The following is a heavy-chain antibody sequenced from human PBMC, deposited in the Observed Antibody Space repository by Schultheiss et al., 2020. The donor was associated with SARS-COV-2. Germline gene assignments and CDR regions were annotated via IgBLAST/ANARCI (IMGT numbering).Heavy chain of an antibody. V-gene: IGHV3-48*01. CDR3: AKDLHYWTSMDV. CDR2: ISSDSVT. CDR1: GFTFSSYS. Sequence: GGSLRLSCAASGFTFSSYSMNWVRQAPGKGLEWVSYISSDSVTRYAESVRGRFAISRDNSRNTVSLQMNSLRADDTGVYYCAKDLHYWTSMDVWGQGTTVTVSS. D-gene: IGHD1-1*01. J-gene: IGHJ6*02.